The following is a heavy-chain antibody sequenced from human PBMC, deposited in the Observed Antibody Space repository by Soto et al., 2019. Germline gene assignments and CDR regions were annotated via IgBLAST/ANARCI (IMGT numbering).Heavy chain of an antibody. J-gene: IGHJ5*02. CDR1: GGSIIGSGFH. CDR3: ATRSGDYVGWFDP. CDR2: IYYSGTA. Sequence: QLQLRESGPGLVKPSETLSLTCTVSGGSIIGSGFHWAWIRQPPGQGLEWIGSIYYSGTANYSPSLKSRLAIAVDTSKNQFSLRLGSVTAADTAVYYCATRSGDYVGWFDPWGQGTRVTVSS. V-gene: IGHV4-39*01. D-gene: IGHD4-17*01.